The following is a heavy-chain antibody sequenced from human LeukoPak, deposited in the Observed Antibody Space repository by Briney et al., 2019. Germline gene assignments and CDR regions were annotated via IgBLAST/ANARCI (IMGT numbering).Heavy chain of an antibody. D-gene: IGHD2-2*01. Sequence: ASVKVSCKASGYTFTTYAMHWVRQAPGQRPEWMGWINGGNGNTKYSQKFQGRVTITRDTSASTAYMELSSLRSEDTALYYCARDMVKGVVVVPAARAFDPWGQGTLVTVSS. CDR2: INGGNGNT. CDR1: GYTFTTYA. CDR3: ARDMVKGVVVVPAARAFDP. J-gene: IGHJ5*02. V-gene: IGHV1-3*01.